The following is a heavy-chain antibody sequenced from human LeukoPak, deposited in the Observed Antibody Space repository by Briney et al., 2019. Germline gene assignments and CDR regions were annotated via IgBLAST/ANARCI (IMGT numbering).Heavy chain of an antibody. V-gene: IGHV1-2*02. CDR2: INPNSGGT. Sequence: ASVKVSCKASGYTFTGYYMHWVRQAPGQGLEWMGWINPNSGGTNYAQKFQGRVTMTRDTSISTAYMELSRLRSDDTAVYYCARALRELWFGELLPNWFDPWGQGTLVTVSS. J-gene: IGHJ5*02. CDR1: GYTFTGYY. D-gene: IGHD3-10*01. CDR3: ARALRELWFGELLPNWFDP.